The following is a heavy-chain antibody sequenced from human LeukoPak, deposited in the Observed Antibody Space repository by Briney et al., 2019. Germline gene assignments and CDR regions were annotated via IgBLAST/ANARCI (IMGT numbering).Heavy chain of an antibody. V-gene: IGHV1-18*01. D-gene: IGHD3-3*01. CDR2: TSAYNGNT. CDR3: ARGGPAGDFWSGYYKDYGMDV. Sequence: GASVKVSCKASGYTFTSYGISWVRQAPGQGLEWMGWTSAYNGNTNYAQKLQGRVTMTTDTSTSTAYMELRSLRSDDTAVYYCARGGPAGDFWSGYYKDYGMDVWGQGTTVTVSS. J-gene: IGHJ6*02. CDR1: GYTFTSYG.